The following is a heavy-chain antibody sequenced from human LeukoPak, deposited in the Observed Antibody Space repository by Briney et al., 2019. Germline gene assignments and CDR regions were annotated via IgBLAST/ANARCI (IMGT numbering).Heavy chain of an antibody. V-gene: IGHV4-4*09. CDR2: IYTSGST. CDR1: GGSFSHYY. D-gene: IGHD3-3*01. CDR3: ARSYDFWSGYYTGDAFDM. J-gene: IGHJ3*02. Sequence: SETLSLTCTVSGGSFSHYYWNWIRQPPGKGLEWIGYIYTSGSTNYNPSLNSRVTMSIDTSKNQFSLKLSSVTVADTAVYYCARSYDFWSGYYTGDAFDMWGQGTMVTVSS.